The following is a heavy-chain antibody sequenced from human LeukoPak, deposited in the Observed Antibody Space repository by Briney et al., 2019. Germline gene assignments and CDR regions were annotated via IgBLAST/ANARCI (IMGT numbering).Heavy chain of an antibody. CDR3: AREEDYYDSSGQSY. V-gene: IGHV3-33*01. CDR2: IWYDGSNK. J-gene: IGHJ4*02. D-gene: IGHD3-22*01. Sequence: GGSLRLSCAASGFTFSSDGMHWVRQAPGKGLERVAVIWYDGSNKYYADSVKGRFTISRDNSKNTLYLQMNSLRAEDTAVYYCAREEDYYDSSGQSYWGQGTLVTVSS. CDR1: GFTFSSDG.